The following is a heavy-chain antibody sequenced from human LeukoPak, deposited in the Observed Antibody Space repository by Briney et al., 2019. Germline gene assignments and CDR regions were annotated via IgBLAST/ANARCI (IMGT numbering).Heavy chain of an antibody. J-gene: IGHJ4*02. V-gene: IGHV3-30*03. CDR1: GFTFSRHG. CDR3: ARDRTRDGYNQGRVFDY. Sequence: PGGSLRLSCAPSGFTFSRHGMHWVRQAPGKGLEWVAVISYDGSNKYYADSVKGRFTISRDNSKNTLFLQMNSLRGEDTAVYYCARDRTRDGYNQGRVFDYWGQGTLVTVSS. D-gene: IGHD5-24*01. CDR2: ISYDGSNK.